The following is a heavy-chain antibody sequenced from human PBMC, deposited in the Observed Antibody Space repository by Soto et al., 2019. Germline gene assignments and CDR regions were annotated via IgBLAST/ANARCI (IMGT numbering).Heavy chain of an antibody. J-gene: IGHJ6*02. CDR3: ARHRVRQYYYGTDA. Sequence: PGESLKIACQGSGYSFADYWIAWVRQMPGKGLERVGVIYPGDSDTRYSPSFQGPVTISADKSISTAYLQWSSLKASDTAMYYCARHRVRQYYYGTDAWGQGTPVTVSS. V-gene: IGHV5-51*01. CDR1: GYSFADYW. CDR2: IYPGDSDT.